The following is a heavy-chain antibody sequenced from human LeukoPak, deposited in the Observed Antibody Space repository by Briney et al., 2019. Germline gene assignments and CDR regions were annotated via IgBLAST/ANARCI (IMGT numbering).Heavy chain of an antibody. D-gene: IGHD3-10*01. CDR2: ISGSGGST. CDR3: AKSFYGSGSYFPSWFDP. J-gene: IGHJ5*02. V-gene: IGHV3-23*01. Sequence: GGSLTLSCAASGFTFSSYAMSWVRQAPGKGLEWVSAISGSGGSTYYADPVKGRFTISRDNSKNTLYLQMNSLRAEDTAVYYCAKSFYGSGSYFPSWFDPWGQGTLVTVSS. CDR1: GFTFSSYA.